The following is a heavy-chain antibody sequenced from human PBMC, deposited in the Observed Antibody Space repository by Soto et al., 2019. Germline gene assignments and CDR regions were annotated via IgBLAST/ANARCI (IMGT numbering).Heavy chain of an antibody. CDR3: ATFTFGRPFDT. CDR1: GFTFNTYA. V-gene: IGHV3-23*01. D-gene: IGHD3-16*01. J-gene: IGHJ3*02. Sequence: GGSLRLSCSASGFTFNTYAMSWVRQAPGQGLEWVSAISGSGFSTYYADSVKGRFSISSDSSKNTLFLQMNSLRADDTAVYFCATFTFGRPFDTWGQGTMVTVSS. CDR2: ISGSGFST.